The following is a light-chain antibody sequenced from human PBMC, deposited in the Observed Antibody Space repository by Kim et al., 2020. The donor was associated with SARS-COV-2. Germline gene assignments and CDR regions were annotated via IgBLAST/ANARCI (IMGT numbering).Light chain of an antibody. V-gene: IGKV3-15*01. CDR3: QQYDNWFWT. Sequence: ELVMTQSPATLSVSPGERATLSCRASQSVSSNLAWYQQKPGQTPRLLIYGASSRATGIPARFSGGGSGTEFTLTISSLQSEDFAVYYCQQYDNWFWTFGQGTKM. J-gene: IGKJ1*01. CDR1: QSVSSN. CDR2: GAS.